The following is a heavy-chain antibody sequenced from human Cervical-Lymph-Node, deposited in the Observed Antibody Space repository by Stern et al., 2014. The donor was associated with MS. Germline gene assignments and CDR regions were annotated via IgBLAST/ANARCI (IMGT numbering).Heavy chain of an antibody. D-gene: IGHD6-13*01. CDR3: ARVSSSWLWYFDY. V-gene: IGHV1-3*01. CDR1: GYTFINYV. J-gene: IGHJ4*02. CDR2: INAGNGNT. Sequence: QVQLVESGAEVKKPGASVKVSCKASGYTFINYVMHWVRQAPGQRLEWMGWINAGNGNTRYSQRFLGRVNFTRDTSATTAYMELSSLRSEDTAIYYCARVSSSWLWYFDYWGQGTLVSVSS.